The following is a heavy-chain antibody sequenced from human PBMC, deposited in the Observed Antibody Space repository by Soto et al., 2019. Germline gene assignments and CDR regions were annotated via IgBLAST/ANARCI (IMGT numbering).Heavy chain of an antibody. Sequence: PSETLSLTCTVSGGSINTFYWSWVRQPAGKGLEWIGRIFSSGSTSLNPSLESRVAMSVDTSKNHFSLNLSSVTAADMAVYYCAREGSYSAYNFAHGIQLWSFDFWRQGALVTVCS. CDR3: AREGSYSAYNFAHGIQLWSFDF. V-gene: IGHV4-4*07. CDR1: GGSINTFY. CDR2: IFSSGST. D-gene: IGHD5-12*01. J-gene: IGHJ4*02.